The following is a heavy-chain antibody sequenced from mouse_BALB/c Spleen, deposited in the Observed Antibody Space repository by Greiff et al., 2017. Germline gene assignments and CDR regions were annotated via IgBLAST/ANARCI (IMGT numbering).Heavy chain of an antibody. V-gene: IGHV1-4*02. CDR1: GYTFTSYT. CDR2: INPSSGYT. CDR3: AELFFFAY. J-gene: IGHJ3*01. Sequence: QVQLQQSAAELARPGASVKMSCKASGYTFTSYTMHWVKQRPGQGLEWIGYINPSSGYTEYNQKFKDKTTLTADKSSSTAYMQLSSLTSEDSAVYYCAELFFFAYWGQGTLVTVSA.